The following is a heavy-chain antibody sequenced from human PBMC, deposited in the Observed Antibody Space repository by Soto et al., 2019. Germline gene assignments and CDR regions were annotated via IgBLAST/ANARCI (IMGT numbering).Heavy chain of an antibody. CDR3: ARMGYCSSTSCSRGYFDI. V-gene: IGHV1-69*01. J-gene: IGHJ4*02. Sequence: QVQLVQSGAEVKKPGSSVKVSCKASGGTLSSYAISWVRQAPGQGLEWMGGIIPIFGTANYAQKFPGRVTITAEESTSTAYMELGSLRSVDTAVYYCARMGYCSSTSCSRGYFDIRVKGTLVTVSS. CDR1: GGTLSSYA. D-gene: IGHD2-2*01. CDR2: IIPIFGTA.